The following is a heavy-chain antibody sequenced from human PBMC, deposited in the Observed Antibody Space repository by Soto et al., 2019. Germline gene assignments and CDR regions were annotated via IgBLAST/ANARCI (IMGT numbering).Heavy chain of an antibody. J-gene: IGHJ4*02. Sequence: GESRKISCKGYGYSFTSNWIGWVRQMPGKGLEWMGVIYPCDSDTRYSPSFQGQVTISADTSINTAYLQWSSLKASDTAIYYCARLARTILPTLTLSPSGYFDHWGQGTLVTVSS. V-gene: IGHV5-51*01. D-gene: IGHD3-3*01. CDR2: IYPCDSDT. CDR1: GYSFTSNW. CDR3: ARLARTILPTLTLSPSGYFDH.